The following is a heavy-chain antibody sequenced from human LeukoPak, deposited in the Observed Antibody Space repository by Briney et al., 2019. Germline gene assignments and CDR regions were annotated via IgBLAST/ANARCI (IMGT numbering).Heavy chain of an antibody. CDR3: AYRPPPYYEFWSGHGGGYWFDP. CDR1: GFSLSTSGVG. CDR2: IYWDDDK. D-gene: IGHD3-3*01. J-gene: IGHJ5*02. V-gene: IGHV2-5*02. Sequence: SGPTLVNPTQTLTLTCTFSGFSLSTSGVGVGWIRQPPGKALEWLALIYWDDDKRYSPSLKSRLTITKDTSKNQVILTMTNMDPVDTATYYCAYRPPPYYEFWSGHGGGYWFDPWGQGTLVTVSS.